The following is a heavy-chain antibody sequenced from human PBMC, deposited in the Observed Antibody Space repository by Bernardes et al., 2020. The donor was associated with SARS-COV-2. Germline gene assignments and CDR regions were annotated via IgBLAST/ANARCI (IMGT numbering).Heavy chain of an antibody. Sequence: GGSLRLSCAASGFTFDDYGMSWVRQVPGKGLEWVSGIKRNGDSTGYGDSVKGRFTISRDNAKNSLYLQMNSLRVEDTGLYYCARGFYGGTLDSWGHGTLVTVSS. CDR1: GFTFDDYG. J-gene: IGHJ5*01. D-gene: IGHD4-17*01. CDR2: IKRNGDST. CDR3: ARGFYGGTLDS. V-gene: IGHV3-20*04.